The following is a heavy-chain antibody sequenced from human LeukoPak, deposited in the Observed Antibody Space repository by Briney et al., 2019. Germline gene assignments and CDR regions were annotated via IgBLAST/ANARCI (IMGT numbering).Heavy chain of an antibody. CDR3: ARGALARTCSSSWYGQGGWFDP. CDR1: GGSFSGYY. V-gene: IGHV4-34*01. J-gene: IGHJ5*02. Sequence: PSETLSLTCAVYGGSFSGYYWSWIRQPPGKGLEWIGEINHSGSTNYNPSLKSRVTISVDTSKNQFSLKLSSVTAADTAVYYCARGALARTCSSSWYGQGGWFDPWGQGTLVTVSS. CDR2: INHSGST. D-gene: IGHD6-13*01.